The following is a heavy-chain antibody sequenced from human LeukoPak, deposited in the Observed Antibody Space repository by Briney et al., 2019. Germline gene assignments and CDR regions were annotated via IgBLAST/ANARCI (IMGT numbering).Heavy chain of an antibody. D-gene: IGHD5-12*01. CDR2: ISGSGGST. J-gene: IGHJ4*02. Sequence: PGGSLRLSCAASGFTFSSYAMSCVRQSPGKGLELFSAISGSGGSTYYADSGKGRFTIPRDNSKNTLYLQMTSLRAEETALYHCAKDTRWGYSGWELLYWGQGTLVTVYS. CDR1: GFTFSSYA. CDR3: AKDTRWGYSGWELLY. V-gene: IGHV3-23*01.